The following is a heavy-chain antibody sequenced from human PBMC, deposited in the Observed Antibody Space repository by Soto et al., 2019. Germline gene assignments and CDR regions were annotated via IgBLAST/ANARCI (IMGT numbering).Heavy chain of an antibody. Sequence: EVQLLESGGGSVQPGGSLRLSCAASRFTFNNYAMSWVRQAPGKGLEWVSDINGSGAETLYADSVKGRFTTSRDNSRNTLYLQMNSLRGEDTAIYYCAKNLWFGELSPFDYWGQGILVTVSS. CDR1: RFTFNNYA. CDR2: INGSGAET. J-gene: IGHJ4*02. D-gene: IGHD3-10*01. CDR3: AKNLWFGELSPFDY. V-gene: IGHV3-23*01.